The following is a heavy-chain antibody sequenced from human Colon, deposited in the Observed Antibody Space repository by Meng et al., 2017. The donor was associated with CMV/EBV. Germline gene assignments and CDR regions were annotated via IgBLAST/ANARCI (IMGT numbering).Heavy chain of an antibody. CDR1: GFTLRNHG. CDR2: IWYDASKT. V-gene: IGHV3-33*01. CDR3: ATAIEVALDY. D-gene: IGHD6-19*01. J-gene: IGHJ4*02. Sequence: LSCAASGFTLRNHGMHWVRQAPGKGLEWVAVIWYDASKTYYADSVRGRFTISRDNSRSMLYLEMTGLRVEDTAVYYCATAIEVALDYWSQGSLVTVSS.